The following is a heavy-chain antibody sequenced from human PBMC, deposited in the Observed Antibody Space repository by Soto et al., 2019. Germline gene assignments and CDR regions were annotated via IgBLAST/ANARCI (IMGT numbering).Heavy chain of an antibody. D-gene: IGHD2-2*01. CDR2: IWYDGSNK. V-gene: IGHV3-33*01. Sequence: GSLRLSCAASGWTFSSYGMHWVRQAPGKGLEWVAVIWYDGSNKYYADSVKGRFTISRDNSKNTLYLQMNSLRAEDTAVYYCARGVVVVPAATGGMDVWGQGTTVTVSS. CDR1: GWTFSSYG. J-gene: IGHJ6*02. CDR3: ARGVVVVPAATGGMDV.